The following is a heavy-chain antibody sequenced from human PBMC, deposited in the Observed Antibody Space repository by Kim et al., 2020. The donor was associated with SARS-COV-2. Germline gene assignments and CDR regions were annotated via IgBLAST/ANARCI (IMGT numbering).Heavy chain of an antibody. D-gene: IGHD2-8*02. Sequence: GGSLRLSCAASGFTFSDYDMSWVRQAPGKGLEWVVFIRSDGSAIYYADSVKGRFTVSIDNAKNTLYLQMNSLRVEDTAIYYCARDYCASGLCYCGLFDC. V-gene: IGHV3-11*01. J-gene: IGHJ5*01. CDR3: ARDYCASGLCYCGLFDC. CDR1: GFTFSDYD. CDR2: IRSDGSAI.